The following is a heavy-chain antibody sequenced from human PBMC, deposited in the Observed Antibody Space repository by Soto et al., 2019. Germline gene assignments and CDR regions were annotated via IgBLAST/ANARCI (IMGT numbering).Heavy chain of an antibody. Sequence: QVQLVESGGGVVQPGRSLRLSCAASGFTFSSYGMHWVRQAPGKGLEWVAVIWYDGSNRYYADSVKGRFSISRDNSKNKMYMQMTSLRAEDTAVYYCARELDYRFDYWGQGILVTVSS. CDR2: IWYDGSNR. D-gene: IGHD3-10*01. CDR1: GFTFSSYG. CDR3: ARELDYRFDY. V-gene: IGHV3-33*01. J-gene: IGHJ4*02.